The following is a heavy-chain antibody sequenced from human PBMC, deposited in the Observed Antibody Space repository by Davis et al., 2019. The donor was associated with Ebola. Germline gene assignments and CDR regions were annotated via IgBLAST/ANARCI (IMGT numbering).Heavy chain of an antibody. V-gene: IGHV4-34*01. CDR3: ARRWAARPYFDY. CDR1: GGSFSGYY. J-gene: IGHJ4*02. D-gene: IGHD6-6*01. Sequence: PSETLSLTCAVYGGSFSGYYWSWIRQPPGKGLEWIGEINHSGSTNYNPSLKSRVTISVDTSKNQFSLKLSSVTAADTAVYYCARRWAARPYFDYWGQGTLVTVSS. CDR2: INHSGST.